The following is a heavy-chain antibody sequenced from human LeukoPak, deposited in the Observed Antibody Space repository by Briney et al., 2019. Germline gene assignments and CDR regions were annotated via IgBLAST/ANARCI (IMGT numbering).Heavy chain of an antibody. D-gene: IGHD3-10*01. J-gene: IGHJ4*02. V-gene: IGHV1-69*05. CDR3: ARDVGSPPDFFDY. Sequence: SVKVSCKASGGTFSSYAISWVRQAPGQGLEWMGGIIPIFGTANYAQKFQGRVTMTTDTSTSTAYMELRSLRSDDTAVYYCARDVGSPPDFFDYWGQGTLVTVSS. CDR2: IIPIFGTA. CDR1: GGTFSSYA.